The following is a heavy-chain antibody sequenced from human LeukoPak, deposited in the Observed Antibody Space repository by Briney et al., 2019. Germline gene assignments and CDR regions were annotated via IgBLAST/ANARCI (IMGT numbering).Heavy chain of an antibody. V-gene: IGHV3-11*04. Sequence: PGGSLRLSCAASGFTFSDSYMTWIRQAPGKGLELLSYISGSASDVNYIDSVRGRFTISRDNSKNTLYLQMNSLRAEDTAVYYCARGSKSYGDYIRSRIHYFDYWGQGTLVTVSS. D-gene: IGHD4-17*01. CDR1: GFTFSDSY. J-gene: IGHJ4*02. CDR2: ISGSASDV. CDR3: ARGSKSYGDYIRSRIHYFDY.